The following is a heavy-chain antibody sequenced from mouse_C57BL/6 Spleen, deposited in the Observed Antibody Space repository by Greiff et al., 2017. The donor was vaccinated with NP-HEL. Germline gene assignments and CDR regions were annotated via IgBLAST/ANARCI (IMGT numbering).Heavy chain of an antibody. Sequence: QVQLQQPGAELVRPGSSVKLSCKASGYTFTSYWMDWVKQRPGQGLEWIGNIYPSDSETHYNQKFKDKATLTVDKSSSTAYMQLSSLTSEDSAVYYCARGDSNSFDYWGQGTTLTVSS. CDR3: ARGDSNSFDY. V-gene: IGHV1-61*01. D-gene: IGHD2-5*01. CDR1: GYTFTSYW. CDR2: IYPSDSET. J-gene: IGHJ2*01.